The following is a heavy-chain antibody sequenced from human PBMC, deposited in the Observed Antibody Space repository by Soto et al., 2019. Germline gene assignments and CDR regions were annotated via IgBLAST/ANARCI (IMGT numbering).Heavy chain of an antibody. J-gene: IGHJ4*02. Sequence: QVQLQESGPGLVKPSETLSLTCTVSGGSISNYYWSWIRQPPGKGLEWIGYVYYSGRTNYNPSLKSRVTISVDTSKNQFSLKLSSVIAADTAGDYCVREGGYYYGSGSYYIDYWGQGALVTVSS. D-gene: IGHD3-10*01. CDR2: VYYSGRT. CDR1: GGSISNYY. CDR3: VREGGYYYGSGSYYIDY. V-gene: IGHV4-59*01.